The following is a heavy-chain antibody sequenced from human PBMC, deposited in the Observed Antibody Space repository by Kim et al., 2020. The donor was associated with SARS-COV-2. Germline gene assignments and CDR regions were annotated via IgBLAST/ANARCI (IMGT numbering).Heavy chain of an antibody. CDR3: AKDVITIFRVVNYYGMDV. CDR2: ISGSGGST. D-gene: IGHD3-3*01. CDR1: GFTFSSYA. Sequence: GGSLRLSCAASGFTFSSYAMSWVRQAPGKGLEWVSAISGSGGSTYYADSVKGRFTISRDNSKNTLYLQMNSLRAEDTAVYYCAKDVITIFRVVNYYGMDVCGQGTTVTVSS. J-gene: IGHJ6*02. V-gene: IGHV3-23*01.